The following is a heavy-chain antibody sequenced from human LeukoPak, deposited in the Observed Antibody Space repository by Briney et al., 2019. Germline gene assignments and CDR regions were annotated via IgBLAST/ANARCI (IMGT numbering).Heavy chain of an antibody. CDR3: ARDRAALGPREFDP. Sequence: ASVKVSCKASGYTFTGYYMHWVRQAPGQGLEWMGWINPNSGGTNYAQKFQGRVTMTRDTSISTAYMELSTLRSDDTAVYYCARDRAALGPREFDPWGQGTLVTVSS. D-gene: IGHD3-16*01. CDR2: INPNSGGT. V-gene: IGHV1-2*02. CDR1: GYTFTGYY. J-gene: IGHJ5*02.